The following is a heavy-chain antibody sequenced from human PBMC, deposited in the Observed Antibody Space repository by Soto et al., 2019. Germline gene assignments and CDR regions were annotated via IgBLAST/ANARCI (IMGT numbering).Heavy chain of an antibody. D-gene: IGHD2-21*02. CDR2: ISGDSGRT. CDR3: AVTPNCGRDCSAASYWYFDI. J-gene: IGHJ2*01. V-gene: IGHV3-23*01. Sequence: EVQLLESGGGLVQPGGSVRLSCAASGLTFGNYAMSWVRQAPGKGLEWVSAISGDSGRTYYADSVKGRFTISRDDWKSTPYVQMNTLRAEDTAVYYCAVTPNCGRDCSAASYWYFDIWGRGTLVTVSS. CDR1: GLTFGNYA.